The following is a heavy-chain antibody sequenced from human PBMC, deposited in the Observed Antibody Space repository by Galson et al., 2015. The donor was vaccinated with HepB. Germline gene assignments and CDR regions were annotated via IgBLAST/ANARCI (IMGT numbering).Heavy chain of an antibody. D-gene: IGHD1-26*01. J-gene: IGHJ4*02. CDR3: ARDLRGSYGYYFDY. V-gene: IGHV3-53*01. CDR2: IYSGGST. CDR1: EFTVSSNY. Sequence: SLRLSCAASEFTVSSNYMNWVRQAPGKGLEWVSVIYSGGSTYYADSVKGRFTISRDNSKNTLYLQMDSLRAEDTAVYYCARDLRGSYGYYFDYWGQGTLVTVSS.